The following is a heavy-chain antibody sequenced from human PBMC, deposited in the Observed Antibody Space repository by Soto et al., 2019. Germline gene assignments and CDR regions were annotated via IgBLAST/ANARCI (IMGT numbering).Heavy chain of an antibody. Sequence: GGSLRLSCAASGFTFSSYSMNWVRQAPGKGLEWVSSISSSSSYIYYADSVKGRFTISGDNAKNSLYLQMNSLRAEDTAVYYCARVGGYYDPIDYWGQGTLVTVSS. V-gene: IGHV3-21*01. J-gene: IGHJ4*02. CDR1: GFTFSSYS. D-gene: IGHD3-22*01. CDR3: ARVGGYYDPIDY. CDR2: ISSSSSYI.